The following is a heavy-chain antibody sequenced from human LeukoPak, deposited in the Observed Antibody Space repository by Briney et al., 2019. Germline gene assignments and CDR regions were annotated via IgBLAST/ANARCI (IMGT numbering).Heavy chain of an antibody. CDR3: ARYQTGTMFAV. CDR2: IYSSGSN. Sequence: PSQTLSPTCSVSGGSISSGNYYWSWILQPAGKGLEWIGRIYSSGSNNYSPSLKSRVPISLDTSRNQFSLKLSSVTAADTAIYYCARYQTGTMFAVWGQGTLVSISS. CDR1: GGSISSGNYY. D-gene: IGHD1/OR15-1a*01. V-gene: IGHV4-61*02. J-gene: IGHJ4*02.